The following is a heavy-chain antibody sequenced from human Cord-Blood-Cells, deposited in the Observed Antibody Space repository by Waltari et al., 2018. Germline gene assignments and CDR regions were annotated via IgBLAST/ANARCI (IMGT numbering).Heavy chain of an antibody. CDR1: GYTLTAFS. D-gene: IGHD2-2*01. J-gene: IGHJ4*02. CDR3: VTKGYCISTSCFDY. CDR2: CDHEDGET. Sequence: QVQLVQSGAEVKKPGAAVNVSCKVSGYTLTAFSMHWVRQAHGKGLEWMGGCDHEDGETIYAQKFQGRVTMTEDTSTDTAYMELSSLRSEDTAVYYCVTKGYCISTSCFDYWGQGTLVTVSS. V-gene: IGHV1-24*01.